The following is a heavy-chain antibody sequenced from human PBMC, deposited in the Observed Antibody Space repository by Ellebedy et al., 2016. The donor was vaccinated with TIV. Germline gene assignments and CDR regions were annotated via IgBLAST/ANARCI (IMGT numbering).Heavy chain of an antibody. D-gene: IGHD3-3*01. V-gene: IGHV3-33*01. CDR3: ARDLSLYSDEF. CDR2: IWSDGIKK. Sequence: GESLKISCAASGFSVSNYGMHWVRQAPGKGLEWVAVIWSDGIKKQYGDSVQGRFTISRDDSKNTLYLQMNSLRGEDTAVYYCARDLSLYSDEFWGQGTLVTVSS. J-gene: IGHJ1*01. CDR1: GFSVSNYG.